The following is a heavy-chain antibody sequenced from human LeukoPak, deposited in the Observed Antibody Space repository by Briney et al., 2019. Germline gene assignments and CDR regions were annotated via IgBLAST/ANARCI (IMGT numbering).Heavy chain of an antibody. D-gene: IGHD4-23*01. CDR1: GGSFSGYY. CDR3: GGIPPPSYYYYYYGMDV. Sequence: SETLSLTCAVYGGSFSGYYWSWIRQPPGKGLEWIGEINHSGSTNYNPSLKSRVTISVDTSKNQFSLKLSSVTAADTAVYSCGGIPPPSYYYYYYGMDVWGQGTTVTVSS. CDR2: INHSGST. V-gene: IGHV4-34*01. J-gene: IGHJ6*02.